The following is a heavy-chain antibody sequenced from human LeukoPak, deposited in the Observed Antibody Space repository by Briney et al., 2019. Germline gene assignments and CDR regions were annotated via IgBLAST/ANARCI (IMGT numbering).Heavy chain of an antibody. CDR1: GASFSGYY. J-gene: IGHJ4*02. Sequence: SETLSLTCAVYGASFSGYYLSWIRQPPGKGLEWIGEINHSGSTNYNPSLKSRVTISVDTSKNQFSLKLTSVTAADTAVYYCARGYDYGNYNDWGQGTLVTVSS. CDR2: INHSGST. D-gene: IGHD4-11*01. CDR3: ARGYDYGNYND. V-gene: IGHV4-34*01.